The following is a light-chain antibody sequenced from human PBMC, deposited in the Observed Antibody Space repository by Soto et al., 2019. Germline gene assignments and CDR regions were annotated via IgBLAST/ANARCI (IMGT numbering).Light chain of an antibody. J-gene: IGKJ1*01. CDR2: GAS. V-gene: IGKV3-15*01. CDR3: QQYYNGRPWT. Sequence: EIVMTQSPDTLSVSPGEIATLSFRASQSVTSNLAFYLQTPGQAARLLIYGASISATGSPASFSCSMSGTDFTLTINRLQSENFAVYYCQQYYNGRPWTFGQGTKEDIK. CDR1: QSVTSN.